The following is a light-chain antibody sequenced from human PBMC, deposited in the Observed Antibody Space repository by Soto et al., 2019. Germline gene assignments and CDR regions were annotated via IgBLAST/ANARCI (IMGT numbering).Light chain of an antibody. CDR1: QSISTY. V-gene: IGKV1-39*01. CDR3: QQSYMDPIT. Sequence: EIQMTQSPSSLSASVGNRVTITCRASQSISTYLNWYQKKPGKAPNLLIYDASRLQSGVPSRFSGSGGGTDFTLSISSVQPEDFATYFCQQSYMDPITFGQGTRLANK. CDR2: DAS. J-gene: IGKJ5*01.